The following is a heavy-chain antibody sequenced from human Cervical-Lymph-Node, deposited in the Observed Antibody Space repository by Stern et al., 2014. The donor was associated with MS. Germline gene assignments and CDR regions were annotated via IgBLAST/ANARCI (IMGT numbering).Heavy chain of an antibody. CDR3: ARSSIRGYYYGMDV. J-gene: IGHJ6*02. V-gene: IGHV3-21*01. CDR2: ISSSSSYI. D-gene: IGHD4-11*01. Sequence: EVQLVESGGGLAKPGGSLRLSCAASGFTFSSYSMNWVRQAPGKGLEWVSSISSSSSYIYYADSVKGRFTISRDNAKNSLYLQMNSLRAEDTAVYYCARSSIRGYYYGMDVWGQGTTVTVSS. CDR1: GFTFSSYS.